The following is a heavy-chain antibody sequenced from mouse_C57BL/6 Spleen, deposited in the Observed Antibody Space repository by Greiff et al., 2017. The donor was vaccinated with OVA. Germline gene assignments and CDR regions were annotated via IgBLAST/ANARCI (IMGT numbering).Heavy chain of an antibody. D-gene: IGHD1-1*02. CDR3: ARRHYGLRYFYY. J-gene: IGHJ2*01. CDR2: IDPSDSYT. CDR1: GYTFTSYW. Sequence: QVQLQQPGAELVKPGASVKLSCKASGYTFTSYWMQWVKQRPGQGLEWIGEIDPSDSYTNYNQKFKGKATLTVDTSSSTAYMQLSSLTSEDSAVYYCARRHYGLRYFYYWGQGTTLTVSS. V-gene: IGHV1-50*01.